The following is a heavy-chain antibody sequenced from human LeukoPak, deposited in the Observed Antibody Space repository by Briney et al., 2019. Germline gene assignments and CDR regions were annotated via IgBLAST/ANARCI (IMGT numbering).Heavy chain of an antibody. V-gene: IGHV1-18*04. CDR3: ARDRYYYDSSGYYDAFDI. CDR1: GYTFTSYY. CDR2: ISAYNGNT. J-gene: IGHJ3*02. Sequence: ASVKVSCKASGYTFTSYYMHWVRQAPGQGLEWMGWISAYNGNTNYAQKLQGRVTMTTDTSTSTAYMELRSLRSDDTAVYYCARDRYYYDSSGYYDAFDIWGQGTMVTVSS. D-gene: IGHD3-22*01.